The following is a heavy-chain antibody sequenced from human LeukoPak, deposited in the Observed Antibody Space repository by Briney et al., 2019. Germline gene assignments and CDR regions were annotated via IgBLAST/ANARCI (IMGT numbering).Heavy chain of an antibody. D-gene: IGHD3-10*01. CDR3: ARLFPLMVRGVSDAFDI. CDR1: GYSISSGYY. J-gene: IGHJ3*02. V-gene: IGHV4-38-2*02. Sequence: SETLSLTCTVSGYSISSGYYWGWIRQPPGKGLEWIGSIYHSGSTYYNPSLKSRVTISVDTSKNQFSLKLSSVTAADTAVYYCARLFPLMVRGVSDAFDIWGQGTMVTVSS. CDR2: IYHSGST.